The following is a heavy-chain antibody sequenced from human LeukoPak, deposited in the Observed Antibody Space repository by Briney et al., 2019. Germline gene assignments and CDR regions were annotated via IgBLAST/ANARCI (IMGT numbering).Heavy chain of an antibody. V-gene: IGHV1-2*02. D-gene: IGHD2-15*01. CDR2: INPNSGGT. J-gene: IGHJ4*02. Sequence: GASVKVSCKASRYTFTGYYMHWVRQAPGQGLEWMGWINPNSGGTNYAQKFQGRVTMTRDTSISTAYMELSRLRSDDTAVYYCARSASVVAATFYGYWGQGTLVTVSS. CDR1: RYTFTGYY. CDR3: ARSASVVAATFYGY.